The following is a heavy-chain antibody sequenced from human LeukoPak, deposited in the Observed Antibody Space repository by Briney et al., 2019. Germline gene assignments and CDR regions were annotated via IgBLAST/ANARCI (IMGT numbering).Heavy chain of an antibody. Sequence: SETLSLTCAVYGGSFSGYYWSWIRQPPGKGLEWIGEINHSGSTNYNPSLKSRVTISVDTSKNQFSPKLSSVTAADTAVYYCARVRYYYGSGSYSRFDYWGQGTLVTVSS. V-gene: IGHV4-34*01. J-gene: IGHJ4*02. D-gene: IGHD3-10*01. CDR2: INHSGST. CDR1: GGSFSGYY. CDR3: ARVRYYYGSGSYSRFDY.